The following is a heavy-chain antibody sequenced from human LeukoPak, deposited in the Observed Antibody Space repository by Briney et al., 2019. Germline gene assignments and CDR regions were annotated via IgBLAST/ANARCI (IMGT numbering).Heavy chain of an antibody. CDR1: GFTFSSYG. Sequence: PGGSLRLSCAASGFTFSSYGMHWVRQAPGKGLEWVAVIWSDGSNKYYADSVKGRFTISRDNSKNTLYLQMNSLRTEDTAVYYCAKDRYSNTWGLDYWGQGTLVTVSS. J-gene: IGHJ4*02. CDR2: IWSDGSNK. D-gene: IGHD6-13*01. CDR3: AKDRYSNTWGLDY. V-gene: IGHV3-33*06.